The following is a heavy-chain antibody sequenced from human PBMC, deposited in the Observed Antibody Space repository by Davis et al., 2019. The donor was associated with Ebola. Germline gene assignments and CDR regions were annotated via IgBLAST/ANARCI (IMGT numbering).Heavy chain of an antibody. CDR3: TRLTNWAFDF. D-gene: IGHD1-1*01. J-gene: IGHJ4*02. CDR2: IKQDGSAK. CDR1: GFTFSNYW. V-gene: IGHV3-7*01. Sequence: GESLKISCAASGFTFSNYWMTWVRQAPGKGLEWVANIKQDGSAKPYVGSVKGRFTISRDNTKNSLYQQMDRMRAEDTAVYYCTRLTNWAFDFWGQGTLVTVSS.